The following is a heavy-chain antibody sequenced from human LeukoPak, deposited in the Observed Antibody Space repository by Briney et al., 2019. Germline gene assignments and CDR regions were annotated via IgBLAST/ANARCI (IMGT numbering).Heavy chain of an antibody. Sequence: ASAKVSCKASGYTFTSYYMHWVRQAPGQGLEWMGIINPSGGSTSYAQKFQGRVTMTRDTSTSTVYMELSSLRSEDTAVYYCARAQSSTYYYDSSGYYQHFDYWGQGTLVTVSS. CDR3: ARAQSSTYYYDSSGYYQHFDY. CDR1: GYTFTSYY. J-gene: IGHJ4*02. CDR2: INPSGGST. V-gene: IGHV1-46*01. D-gene: IGHD3-22*01.